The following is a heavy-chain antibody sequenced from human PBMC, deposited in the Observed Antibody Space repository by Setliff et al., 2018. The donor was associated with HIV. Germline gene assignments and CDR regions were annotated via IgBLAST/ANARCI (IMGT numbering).Heavy chain of an antibody. CDR2: THFSGST. CDR1: GASVNTNNYY. Sequence: LSLTCTVSGASVNTNNYYWGWIRQPPGKGLEWIGNTHFSGSTYYSPSLRSRVTIYVGTSKRQFFLSLSSVTAADTAVYFCARPSLGIGGGALFDYWGQGILVTVSS. CDR3: ARPSLGIGGGALFDY. V-gene: IGHV4-39*01. D-gene: IGHD7-27*01. J-gene: IGHJ4*02.